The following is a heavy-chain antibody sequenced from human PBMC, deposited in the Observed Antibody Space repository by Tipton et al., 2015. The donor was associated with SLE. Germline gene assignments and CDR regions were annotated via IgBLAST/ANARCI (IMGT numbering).Heavy chain of an antibody. CDR1: GFSFNTYT. V-gene: IGHV3-21*01. CDR2: INSDSTDA. CDR3: ARVPATWPPKFDV. J-gene: IGHJ4*02. Sequence: GSLRLSCAGSGFSFNTYTMNWVRQAPGKGLEWVSTINSDSTDAFYADSVEGRFAVSRDNAKESLYLQMSSLRAEDTAVYYCARVPATWPPKFDVWGQGTLVTVSS.